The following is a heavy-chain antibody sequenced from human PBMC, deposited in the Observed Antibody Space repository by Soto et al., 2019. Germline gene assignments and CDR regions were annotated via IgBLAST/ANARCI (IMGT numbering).Heavy chain of an antibody. J-gene: IGHJ6*03. CDR3: ARGPNYDFWSGYHHSTPPSEYYYMDV. CDR1: GFTFSSYG. CDR2: IWYDGSNK. V-gene: IGHV3-33*01. D-gene: IGHD3-3*01. Sequence: GGSLRLSCAASGFTFSSYGMHWVRQAPGKGLEWVAVIWYDGSNKYYADSVKGRFTISRDNSKNTLYLQMNSLRAEDTAVYYCARGPNYDFWSGYHHSTPPSEYYYMDVWGKGTTVTVSS.